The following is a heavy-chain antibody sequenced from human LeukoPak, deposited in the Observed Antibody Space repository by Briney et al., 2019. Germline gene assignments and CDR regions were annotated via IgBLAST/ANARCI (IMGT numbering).Heavy chain of an antibody. CDR1: GFTFSNAW. CDR2: IKSKTDGGTT. J-gene: IGHJ4*02. CDR3: TTASYYDYVWGSYPMYYFDY. Sequence: GGSLRLSCAASGFTFSNAWMSWVRQAPGKGLEWVGRIKSKTDGGTTDYAAPVKGRFTIPRDDSKNTLYLQMNSLKTEDTAVYYCTTASYYDYVWGSYPMYYFDYWGQGTLVTVSS. V-gene: IGHV3-15*01. D-gene: IGHD3-16*02.